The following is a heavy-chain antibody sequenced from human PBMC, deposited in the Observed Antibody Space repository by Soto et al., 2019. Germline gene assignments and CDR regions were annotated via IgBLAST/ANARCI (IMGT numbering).Heavy chain of an antibody. V-gene: IGHV3-48*02. Sequence: EVQLKESGGGLVQPGGSLRLSCAASGFTFSRYSMNWVRQAPGKGLEWVSFISSSGRTIYYAASVKGRFTISRDNATHSLNLQMTNLRHEDTAVYYCGSARDYGANTSYFESWGPGTLVTVST. CDR2: ISSSGRTI. CDR1: GFTFSRYS. CDR3: GSARDYGANTSYFES. D-gene: IGHD4-17*01. J-gene: IGHJ4*02.